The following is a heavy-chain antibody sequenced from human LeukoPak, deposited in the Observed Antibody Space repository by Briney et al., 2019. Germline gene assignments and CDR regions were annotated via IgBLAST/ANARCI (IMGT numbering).Heavy chain of an antibody. J-gene: IGHJ4*02. CDR1: GFTFSNYA. V-gene: IGHV3-23*01. Sequence: PGGSLRLSCAASGFTFSNYAMSWVRQAPGKGLEWVSVISGGGGSTYYADSVKGRFTISRDNSKNTLYLQMNSLRAEDTAVYYCAKSDCSSTSCYIVAYWGQGTMVTVSS. CDR2: ISGGGGST. CDR3: AKSDCSSTSCYIVAY. D-gene: IGHD2-2*02.